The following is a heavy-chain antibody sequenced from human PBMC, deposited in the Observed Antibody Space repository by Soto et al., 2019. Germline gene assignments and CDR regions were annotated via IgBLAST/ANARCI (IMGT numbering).Heavy chain of an antibody. CDR3: ARSTTGTTGPSALRY. Sequence: QLQLQESGPGLVKPSETLSLTCTVSGGSISSSSYYWGWIRQPPGKGLEWIGSIYYSGSTYYNPSLKSRVTISVDTSTNQFSLKLNSVTAADTAVYYCARSTTGTTGPSALRYWGQGTLVTVSS. CDR1: GGSISSSSYY. V-gene: IGHV4-39*01. D-gene: IGHD1-1*01. J-gene: IGHJ4*02. CDR2: IYYSGST.